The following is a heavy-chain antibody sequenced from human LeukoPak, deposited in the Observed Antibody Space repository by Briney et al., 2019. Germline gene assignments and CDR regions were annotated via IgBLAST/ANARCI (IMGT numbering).Heavy chain of an antibody. Sequence: WVRQVPGKGLEWMGIIYHSGSTYYNPPLKSRVTISVDRSKNQFSLKLSSVTAADTAVYYCARGSGAYCGGDCYNVFDYWGQGTLVTVSS. D-gene: IGHD2-21*02. CDR2: IYHSGST. CDR3: ARGSGAYCGGDCYNVFDY. V-gene: IGHV4-30-2*01. J-gene: IGHJ4*02.